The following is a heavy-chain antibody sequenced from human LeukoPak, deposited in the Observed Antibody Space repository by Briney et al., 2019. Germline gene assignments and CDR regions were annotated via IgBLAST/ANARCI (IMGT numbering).Heavy chain of an antibody. CDR3: ARGEGRRYFDWFFS. Sequence: GASVKVSCKASGYTFTGYYMHWVRQATGQGLEWMGWINPNNGGTDYAQKFQGRVTMTRDTSISTAYMELSRLRSDDTAVYFCARGEGRRYFDWFFSWGQGTLVTVSS. CDR1: GYTFTGYY. J-gene: IGHJ5*01. CDR2: INPNNGGT. V-gene: IGHV1-2*02. D-gene: IGHD3-9*01.